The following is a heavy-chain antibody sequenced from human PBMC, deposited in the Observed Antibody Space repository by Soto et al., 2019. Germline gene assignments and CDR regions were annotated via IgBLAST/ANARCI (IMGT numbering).Heavy chain of an antibody. D-gene: IGHD7-27*01. J-gene: IGHJ4*02. CDR3: VRDPPG. V-gene: IGHV3-7*04. Sequence: GSLRLSCVVSGFTFSGYWMSWVRQAPGKGLEWVANINRDGSEKYYVDSVKGRFTISRDNTKNSLFLQMNSLRAEDTAVYFCVRDPPGWGQGTLVTVSS. CDR2: INRDGSEK. CDR1: GFTFSGYW.